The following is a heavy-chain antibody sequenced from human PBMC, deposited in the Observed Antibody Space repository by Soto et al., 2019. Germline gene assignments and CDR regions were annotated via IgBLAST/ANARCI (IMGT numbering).Heavy chain of an antibody. Sequence: EVQLVESEGGLVQPGGSLRLSCAASGFTFSSYDMHWVRQATGKGLEWVSAIGTAGDTYYPGSVKGRFTISRENAKNSLYLQMNSLRAGDTAVYYCARGSPYYYGSGSYLLWDYWGQGTLVTVSS. D-gene: IGHD3-10*01. CDR3: ARGSPYYYGSGSYLLWDY. CDR1: GFTFSSYD. J-gene: IGHJ4*02. CDR2: IGTAGDT. V-gene: IGHV3-13*04.